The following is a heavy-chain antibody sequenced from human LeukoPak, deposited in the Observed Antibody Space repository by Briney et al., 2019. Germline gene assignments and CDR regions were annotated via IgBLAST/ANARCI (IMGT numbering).Heavy chain of an antibody. CDR1: GYSISSGYY. J-gene: IGHJ6*03. D-gene: IGHD6-13*01. CDR2: MYDSGGT. CDR3: ARQGGSSSPYYYYYMDV. V-gene: IGHV4-38-2*01. Sequence: SETLSLTCAVSGYSISSGYYWGWFRQPPGKGLEWIGCMYDSGGTYYNPSLKSRVTISVDTSKNQFSLKLSSVTAADTAVYYCARQGGSSSPYYYYYMDVWGKGTTVTASS.